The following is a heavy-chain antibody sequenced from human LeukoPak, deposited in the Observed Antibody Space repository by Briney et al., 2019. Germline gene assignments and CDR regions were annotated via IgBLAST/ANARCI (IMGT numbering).Heavy chain of an antibody. V-gene: IGHV1-46*01. CDR1: GYTFTSYY. J-gene: IGHJ4*02. CDR2: INPSGGST. Sequence: ASVKVSCKASGYTFTSYYMHWVRQAPGQGLEWMGIINPSGGSTSYAQKFQGRDTMTRDTSTSTVYMELSSLRSEDTAVYYCARQSITIFGVVILFDYWGQGTLVTVSS. CDR3: ARQSITIFGVVILFDY. D-gene: IGHD3-3*01.